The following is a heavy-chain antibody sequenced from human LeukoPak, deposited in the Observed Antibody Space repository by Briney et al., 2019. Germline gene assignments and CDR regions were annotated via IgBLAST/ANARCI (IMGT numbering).Heavy chain of an antibody. CDR2: TQNGANSHIT. CDR3: ARDTDTAMDV. V-gene: IGHV3-72*01. CDR1: GFTFSNHY. Sequence: GGSLRLSCVASGFTFSNHYMDWVRQAPGKGLEWIGRTQNGANSHITQYAASVNGRFIASRDDSKNSLYLQMNSLKTEDTAVYYCARDTDTAMDVWGQGTTVTVSS. J-gene: IGHJ6*02.